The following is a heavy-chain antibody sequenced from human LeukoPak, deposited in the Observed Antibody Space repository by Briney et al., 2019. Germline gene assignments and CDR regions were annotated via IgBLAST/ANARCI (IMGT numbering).Heavy chain of an antibody. Sequence: PGGSLRLSCAASGFTFSNSWMSWVRQAPGKGLERVANIKQDGSEKTYVDSVKGRFTISRDNDKNSLYLQVNSLRAEETDVYYCARGRGCDSWGQGTLVTVSS. D-gene: IGHD3-10*01. V-gene: IGHV3-7*03. CDR3: ARGRGCDS. CDR1: GFTFSNSW. CDR2: IKQDGSEK. J-gene: IGHJ4*02.